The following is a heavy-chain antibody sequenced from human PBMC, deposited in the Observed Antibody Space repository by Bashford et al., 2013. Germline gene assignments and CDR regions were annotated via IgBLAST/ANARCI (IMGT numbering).Heavy chain of an antibody. Sequence: WVRQMPGKGLEWVGRIRSKPNNYATAYAASVKGRFTISRDDSKNMAYLQMNSLKTEDTAVYFCAREGGGSPTWFDPWGQGTLVTVSS. CDR2: IRSKPNNYAT. J-gene: IGHJ5*02. CDR3: AREGGGSPTWFDP. V-gene: IGHV3-73*01. D-gene: IGHD2-15*01.